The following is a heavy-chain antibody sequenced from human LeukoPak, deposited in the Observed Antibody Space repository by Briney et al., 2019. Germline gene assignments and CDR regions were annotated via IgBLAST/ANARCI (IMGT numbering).Heavy chain of an antibody. J-gene: IGHJ3*02. Sequence: SSETLSLTCTVAGGSISSGDYYWSWIRQPPGKGLEWIGYIYYSGNTYYNPSLKSRVTISVDTSKNQFSLKLSSVTAADTAVYYCARDYYDSSGYSDAFDIWGQGTMVTVSS. V-gene: IGHV4-30-4*08. CDR3: ARDYYDSSGYSDAFDI. D-gene: IGHD3-22*01. CDR1: GGSISSGDYY. CDR2: IYYSGNT.